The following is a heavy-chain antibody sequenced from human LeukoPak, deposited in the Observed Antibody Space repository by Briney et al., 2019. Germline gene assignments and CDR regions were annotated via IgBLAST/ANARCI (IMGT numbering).Heavy chain of an antibody. J-gene: IGHJ3*02. Sequence: GGSLRLSCAVSGFSFSDHNMNWVRQAPGKGLEWVASISSRSNYIYYADSLKGRVTVSRDNARNSLFLQMTSLRAEDTAVYYCARTITMARVDIWGQGTMVTISS. CDR3: ARTITMARVDI. CDR2: ISSRSNYI. CDR1: GFSFSDHN. V-gene: IGHV3-21*01. D-gene: IGHD3-10*01.